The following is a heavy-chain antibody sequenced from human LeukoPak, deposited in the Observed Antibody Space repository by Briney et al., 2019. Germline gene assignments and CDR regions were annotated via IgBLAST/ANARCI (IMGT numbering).Heavy chain of an antibody. V-gene: IGHV3-23*01. CDR1: GFTFSSYA. CDR3: AKGRGSSGWYGDYYYMDV. Sequence: PGGSLRLSCAASGFTFSSYAMSWVRQAPGKGLEWVSAISGSGGSTYYADSVKGRFTISRDNSKNTLYLQMNSLRAEDTAVYYCAKGRGSSGWYGDYYYMDVWGKGTTVTVSS. J-gene: IGHJ6*03. CDR2: ISGSGGST. D-gene: IGHD6-19*01.